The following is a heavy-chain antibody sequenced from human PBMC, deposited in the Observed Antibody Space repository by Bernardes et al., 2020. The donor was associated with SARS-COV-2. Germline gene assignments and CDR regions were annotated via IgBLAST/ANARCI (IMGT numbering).Heavy chain of an antibody. Sequence: GGSLRLSCAASGFTFNNYWMNWVRQAPGKGLMWVSRINSDGSSTNYADSVKGRFTISRDNAKNTLYLQMNSLRAEDTAVYYCARKNYAGAFDYWGQGTLVTVSS. CDR3: ARKNYAGAFDY. CDR2: INSDGSST. CDR1: GFTFNNYW. D-gene: IGHD3-16*01. J-gene: IGHJ4*02. V-gene: IGHV3-74*01.